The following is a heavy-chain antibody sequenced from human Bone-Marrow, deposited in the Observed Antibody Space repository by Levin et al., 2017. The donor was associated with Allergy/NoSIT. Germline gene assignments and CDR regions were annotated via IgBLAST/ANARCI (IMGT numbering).Heavy chain of an antibody. J-gene: IGHJ4*02. V-gene: IGHV3-21*01. D-gene: IGHD5-12*01. CDR3: ARAVYSGYDLYSD. Sequence: SCAASGFTFSSYSLNWVRQAPGKGLEWVSSISSSSSYIYYADSVKGRFTISRDNAKNSLYLQMNSLRAEDTAVYYCARAVYSGYDLYSDWGQGTLVTVSS. CDR1: GFTFSSYS. CDR2: ISSSSSYI.